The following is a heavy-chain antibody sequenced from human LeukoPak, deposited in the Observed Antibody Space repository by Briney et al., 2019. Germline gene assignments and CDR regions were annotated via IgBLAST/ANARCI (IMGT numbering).Heavy chain of an antibody. CDR2: ISAYNGNT. CDR3: ARGRQLVPNNWFDP. Sequence: GASVKVSCKASGYTFTSYGISRVRQAPGQGLEWMGWISAYNGNTNYAQKPQGRVTMTTDTSTSTAYMELRSLRSDDTAVYYCARGRQLVPNNWFDPWGQGTLVTVSS. J-gene: IGHJ5*02. V-gene: IGHV1-18*01. D-gene: IGHD6-6*01. CDR1: GYTFTSYG.